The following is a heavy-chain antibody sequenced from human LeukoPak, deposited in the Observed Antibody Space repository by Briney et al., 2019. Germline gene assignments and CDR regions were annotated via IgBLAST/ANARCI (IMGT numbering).Heavy chain of an antibody. V-gene: IGHV3-21*01. CDR1: GFTFSRNA. Sequence: GGSLRLSCAASGFTFSRNAMNWVRQAPGKGLEWVSFISSSSNYMSYADSVKGRFTISRDNAKSSLYLQMNSLRAEDAAVYYCAREKRFLEWSYGMDVWGQGTTVTVSS. CDR3: AREKRFLEWSYGMDV. D-gene: IGHD3-3*01. CDR2: ISSSSNYM. J-gene: IGHJ6*02.